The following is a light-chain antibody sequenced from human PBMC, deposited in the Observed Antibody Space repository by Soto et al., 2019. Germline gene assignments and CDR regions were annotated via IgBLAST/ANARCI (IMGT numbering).Light chain of an antibody. J-gene: IGLJ2*01. CDR1: NIGSKN. CDR2: RDS. V-gene: IGLV3-9*01. Sequence: SYELTQPLSVSVALGQTARITCGGNNIGSKNVHWYQQKPGQAPVLVIYRDSNRPSGIPERFSGSNSGNTATLTISRAQAGEEADYYGRVWDSSTVVFGGGTKLTVL. CDR3: RVWDSSTVV.